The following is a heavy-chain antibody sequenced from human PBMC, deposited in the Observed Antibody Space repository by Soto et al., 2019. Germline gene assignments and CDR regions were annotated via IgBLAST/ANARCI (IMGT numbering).Heavy chain of an antibody. D-gene: IGHD6-6*01. CDR2: ISGSGGST. Sequence: EVQLLESGGGLVQPGGSLRLSCAASGFTFSSYAMSWVRQAPGKGLEWVSAISGSGGSTYYADSVKGRFTISRDNSKHTLYLQMNRLRAEDTAVYYCANDQGRYLESSSSHFLGQGTLVTVSS. V-gene: IGHV3-23*01. CDR3: ANDQGRYLESSSSHF. CDR1: GFTFSSYA. J-gene: IGHJ4*02.